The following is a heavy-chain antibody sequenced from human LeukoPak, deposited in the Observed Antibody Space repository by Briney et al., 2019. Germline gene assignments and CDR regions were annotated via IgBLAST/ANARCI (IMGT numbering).Heavy chain of an antibody. CDR2: IYLGDSET. V-gene: IGHV5-51*01. CDR1: GDRFSSHW. Sequence: GGSLKISCKGYGDRFSSHWIGWVRQMPGKGLEWMGIIYLGDSETRYSLSFQGQVTISADKSISTAYLQWSSLKASDTAMYYCARRQASCTNGVCYTLYGMDVWGQGTTVTVSS. J-gene: IGHJ6*02. CDR3: ARRQASCTNGVCYTLYGMDV. D-gene: IGHD2-8*01.